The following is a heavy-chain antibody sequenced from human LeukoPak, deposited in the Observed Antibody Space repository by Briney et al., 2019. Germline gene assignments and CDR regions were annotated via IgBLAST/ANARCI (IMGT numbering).Heavy chain of an antibody. Sequence: SETLSLTCAVYGGSFSGYYWSWIRRPPGKGLEWIGEINHSGSTNYNPSLKSRVTISVDTSKNQCSLKLSSVTAADTAVYYCARASFGVPGVWGQGTTVTVSS. CDR2: INHSGST. D-gene: IGHD3-3*01. CDR1: GGSFSGYY. V-gene: IGHV4-34*01. J-gene: IGHJ6*02. CDR3: ARASFGVPGV.